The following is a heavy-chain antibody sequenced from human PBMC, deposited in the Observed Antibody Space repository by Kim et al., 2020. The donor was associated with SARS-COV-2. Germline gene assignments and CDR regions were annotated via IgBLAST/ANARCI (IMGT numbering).Heavy chain of an antibody. D-gene: IGHD3-10*01. J-gene: IGHJ4*02. CDR2: IYYSGST. CDR3: ALNGEVAPKRREV. V-gene: IGHV4-39*01. Sequence: SETLSLTCTVSGGSISSSSYYWGWIRQPPGKGLEWIGSIYYSGSTYYNPSLKSRVTISVDTSKNQFSLKLSSVTAADTAVYYCALNGEVAPKRREVWGQGTLVTVSS. CDR1: GGSISSSSYY.